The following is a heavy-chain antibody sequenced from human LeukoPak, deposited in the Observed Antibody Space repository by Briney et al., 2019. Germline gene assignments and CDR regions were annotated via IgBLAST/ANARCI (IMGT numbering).Heavy chain of an antibody. CDR2: IYNSGGT. J-gene: IGHJ6*03. CDR3: ARRHHYYYYMDV. V-gene: IGHV4-4*09. Sequence: SETLSLTCTVSGGSVSSYYWSWVRQPPGKRLEWLGYIYNSGGTNYNPSLNGRVTVSVDTSKNQFSLNLSSVTAADTAVYYCARRHHYYYYMDVWGKGTTVAVSS. CDR1: GGSVSSYY.